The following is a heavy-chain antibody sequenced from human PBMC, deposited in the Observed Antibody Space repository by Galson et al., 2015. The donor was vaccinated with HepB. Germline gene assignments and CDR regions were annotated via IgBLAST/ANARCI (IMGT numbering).Heavy chain of an antibody. Sequence: SVKVSCKASGYTFTSYGISWVRQAPGQGLEWMGWISAYNGNTNYAQKLQGRVTMTTDTSTSTAYMELRSLRSDDTAVYYCARAGGSYYLGYYYYGMDVWGQGTTVTVSS. V-gene: IGHV1-18*04. CDR2: ISAYNGNT. D-gene: IGHD1-26*01. CDR3: ARAGGSYYLGYYYYGMDV. CDR1: GYTFTSYG. J-gene: IGHJ6*02.